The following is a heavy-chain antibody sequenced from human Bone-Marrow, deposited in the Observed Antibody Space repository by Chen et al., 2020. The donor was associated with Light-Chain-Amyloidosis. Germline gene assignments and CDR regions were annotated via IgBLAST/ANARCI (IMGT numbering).Heavy chain of an antibody. CDR3: ATNYYGGPLDF. V-gene: IGHV3-23*01. CDR1: GFSFRTTA. Sequence: EMQLLESGGGLEQPGGSLRLSCAASGFSFRTTAMTWVRQAPGKGLEWISTIGCIDYNTYYADSVRGRFTISRDNSRNTLYLQMNSLRVEDTAVYYCATNYYGGPLDFWGQGTLVTVSS. D-gene: IGHD3-22*01. CDR2: IGCIDYNT. J-gene: IGHJ4*02.